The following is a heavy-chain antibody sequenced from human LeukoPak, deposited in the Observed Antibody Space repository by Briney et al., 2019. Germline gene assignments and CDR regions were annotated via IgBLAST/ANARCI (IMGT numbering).Heavy chain of an antibody. CDR1: GGSISSSSYY. D-gene: IGHD1-26*01. CDR3: ADGVGVKGT. J-gene: IGHJ4*02. Sequence: SETLSLTCTVSGGSISSSSYYWGWIRQPPGKGLEWIGSIYYSGSTYYNPSLKSRVTISVDTSKNQFSLKLSSVTAADTAVYYCADGVGVKGTWGQGTLVTVSS. V-gene: IGHV4-39*01. CDR2: IYYSGST.